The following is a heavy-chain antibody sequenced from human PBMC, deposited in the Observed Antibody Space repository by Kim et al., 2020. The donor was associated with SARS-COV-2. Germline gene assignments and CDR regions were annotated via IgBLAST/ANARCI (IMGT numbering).Heavy chain of an antibody. V-gene: IGHV4-59*01. J-gene: IGHJ4*01. D-gene: IGHD3-3*02. Sequence: SETLSLTCTVSGGSISSYYWSWIRQPPGKGLEWIGYIYYSGSTNYNPSLKSRVTISVDTSKNQFSLKLSSVTAADTAVYYCARVKFREAIFAVIAEYYF. CDR1: GGSISSYY. CDR2: IYYSGST. CDR3: ARVKFREAIFAVIAEYYF.